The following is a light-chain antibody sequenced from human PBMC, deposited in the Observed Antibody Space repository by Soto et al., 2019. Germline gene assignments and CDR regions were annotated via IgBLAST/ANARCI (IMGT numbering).Light chain of an antibody. CDR2: EVS. CDR3: SSYTSSSTLLYV. Sequence: QSALTQPASVSGSPGQSITISCTGTSSDVGGYNYVSWYQQHPGKAPKLMIYEVSNRPSGASNRFSGSKSGNTASLTISGLQADDEAHYYCSSYTSSSTLLYVFGTGTKLTVL. J-gene: IGLJ1*01. CDR1: SSDVGGYNY. V-gene: IGLV2-14*01.